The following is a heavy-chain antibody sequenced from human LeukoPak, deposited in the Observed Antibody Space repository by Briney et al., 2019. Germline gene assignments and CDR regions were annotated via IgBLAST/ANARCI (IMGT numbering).Heavy chain of an antibody. J-gene: IGHJ4*02. CDR3: ARGRNYFENWGYFYYCVY. CDR1: GGPFRDYH. V-gene: IGHV4-34*01. CDR2: TNSSAGT. Sequence: SDPLSLICAVWGGPFRDYHGLCIPQSPGKALECAGETNSSAGTSYTPSPKSRLTLSVDTPKNHFSLKLNSVTAADTAVYYCARGRNYFENWGYFYYCVYWGQGTLVTVAS. D-gene: IGHD2/OR15-2a*01.